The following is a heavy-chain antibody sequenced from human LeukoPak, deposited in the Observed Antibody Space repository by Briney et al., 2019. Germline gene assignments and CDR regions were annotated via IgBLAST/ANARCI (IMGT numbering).Heavy chain of an antibody. V-gene: IGHV3-30-3*01. Sequence: PGRSLRLSCAASGFTFSSYAMHWVRQAPGKGLEWVAVISYDGSNKYYADSVKGRFTISRDNSKNTLYLQMNSLRAEDTAVYYCARGSGTMVRGVANWFDPWGQGTLVTVSS. CDR1: GFTFSSYA. D-gene: IGHD3-10*01. CDR2: ISYDGSNK. J-gene: IGHJ5*02. CDR3: ARGSGTMVRGVANWFDP.